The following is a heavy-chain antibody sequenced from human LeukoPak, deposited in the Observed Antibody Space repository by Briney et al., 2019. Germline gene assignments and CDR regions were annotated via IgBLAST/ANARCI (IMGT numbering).Heavy chain of an antibody. CDR3: AKDESDAAYRY. CDR2: TNQDGSEK. V-gene: IGHV3-7*03. Sequence: GGSLRLSCAASGFTFSTYSMTWVRQAPGKGPEWVANTNQDGSEKYYVGSVKGRFTISRDNGKNLLYLQMNSLRAEDTAVYYCAKDESDAAYRYWGQGTLVTVSS. J-gene: IGHJ4*02. D-gene: IGHD2-15*01. CDR1: GFTFSTYS.